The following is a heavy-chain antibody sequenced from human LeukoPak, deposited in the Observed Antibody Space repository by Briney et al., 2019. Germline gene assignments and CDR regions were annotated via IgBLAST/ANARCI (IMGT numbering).Heavy chain of an antibody. CDR1: GFTFSNYA. CDR3: ARVQGAHGIDY. J-gene: IGHJ4*02. Sequence: GGSLRLSCAASGFTFSNYAMTWVRQAPGKGLEWVSTISGSGTRTFYADSVKGRFTISRDNSKNTLHLQMNSLRAEDTAMYYCARVQGAHGIDYWGQGTLVTVSS. V-gene: IGHV3-23*01. D-gene: IGHD4/OR15-4a*01. CDR2: ISGSGTRT.